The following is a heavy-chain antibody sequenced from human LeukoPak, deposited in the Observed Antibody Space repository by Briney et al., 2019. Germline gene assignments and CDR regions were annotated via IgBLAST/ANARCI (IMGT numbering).Heavy chain of an antibody. CDR1: GFTFSNYA. CDR2: ISGSGGST. J-gene: IGHJ4*02. Sequence: PGRSLRLSCAASGFTFSNYAMSWVRQAPGKGLEWVSSISGSGGSTYYADSVKGRFTISRDNSKNTLFLQMNSLRAEDTAVYYCAKSSYYDNSGYYYFDYWGQGTLVTVSS. CDR3: AKSSYYDNSGYYYFDY. V-gene: IGHV3-23*01. D-gene: IGHD3-22*01.